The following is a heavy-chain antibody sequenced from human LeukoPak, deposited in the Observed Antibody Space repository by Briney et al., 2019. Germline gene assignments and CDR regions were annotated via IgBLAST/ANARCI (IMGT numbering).Heavy chain of an antibody. CDR1: GGSINSSSYY. Sequence: SETLSLTCTVSGGSINSSSYYWGWIRQPPGKGLEWIGSIYYSGSTYYNPSLKSRVTISVDTSKNQFSLKLSSVTAADTAVYYCARILAGPYSSSLTAPDYWGQGTLVTVSS. CDR2: IYYSGST. D-gene: IGHD6-13*01. V-gene: IGHV4-39*01. CDR3: ARILAGPYSSSLTAPDY. J-gene: IGHJ4*02.